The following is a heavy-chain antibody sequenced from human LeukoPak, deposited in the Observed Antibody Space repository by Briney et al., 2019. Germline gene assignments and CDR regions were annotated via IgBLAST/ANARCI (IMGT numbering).Heavy chain of an antibody. Sequence: SGPALVKPPQTLTLTCTFSGFSLSTSGMCVSWIRQPPGKALEWLARIDWDDDKYYSTSLKTRLTISKDTSKNQVVLTMTNMDPVDTATYYCARSYYYGSGGDYWGQGTLVTVSS. V-gene: IGHV2-70*11. CDR2: IDWDDDK. CDR3: ARSYYYGSGGDY. CDR1: GFSLSTSGMC. D-gene: IGHD3-10*01. J-gene: IGHJ4*02.